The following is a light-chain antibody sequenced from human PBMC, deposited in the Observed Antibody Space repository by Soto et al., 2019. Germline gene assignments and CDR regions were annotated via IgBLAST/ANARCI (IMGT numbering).Light chain of an antibody. CDR1: SSDVGTYDL. J-gene: IGLJ3*02. V-gene: IGLV2-23*01. CDR3: CSFAGSNSWV. CDR2: EAT. Sequence: QSALTQPASVSGSPGQSITISCTGTSSDVGTYDLVSWYQHHPGAAPKLIIYEATRRPSVISNRFSGSKSGNTASLTISGLQAEDEADYYCCSFAGSNSWVFGGGTKLTVL.